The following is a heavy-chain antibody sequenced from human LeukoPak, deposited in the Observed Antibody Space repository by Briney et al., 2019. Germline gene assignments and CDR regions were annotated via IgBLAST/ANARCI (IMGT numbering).Heavy chain of an antibody. CDR1: GGSISSYY. CDR3: ARQSAYMSGMDV. CDR2: IYYSGST. V-gene: IGHV4-59*08. J-gene: IGHJ6*02. Sequence: PSETLSLTCTVSGGSISSYYWSWIRQPPGKGLEWIGYIYYSGSTNYNPSLKSRVTISVDTSKNQFSLKLSSVTAADTAVYYCARQSAYMSGMDVWGQGTTVTVSS. D-gene: IGHD2-2*02.